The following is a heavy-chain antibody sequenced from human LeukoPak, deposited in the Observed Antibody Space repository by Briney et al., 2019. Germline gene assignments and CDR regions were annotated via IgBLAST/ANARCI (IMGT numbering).Heavy chain of an antibody. Sequence: GGSLRLSCAASGFTFSESAIHWVRQASGKGLEWVGRITSKPNNYASTYAASLKGGFTISRDDSKNTAYLQMNSLKTEDSAIYYCSHCSSNSCYTWDYMDVWGKGTTVTVSS. CDR1: GFTFSESA. J-gene: IGHJ6*03. V-gene: IGHV3-73*01. D-gene: IGHD2-2*02. CDR3: SHCSSNSCYTWDYMDV. CDR2: ITSKPNNYAS.